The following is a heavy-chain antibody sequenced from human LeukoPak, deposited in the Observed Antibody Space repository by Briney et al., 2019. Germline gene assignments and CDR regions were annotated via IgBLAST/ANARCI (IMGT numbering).Heavy chain of an antibody. D-gene: IGHD6-19*01. CDR3: ARDLGQQWLVPEYYYYGMDV. V-gene: IGHV1-46*01. Sequence: ASVTVSCKASGYTFTSYYMHWVRQAPGQGLEWMGIINPSGGSTSYAQRFQGRVTMTRDTSTSTVYMELSSLRSEDTAVYYCARDLGQQWLVPEYYYYGMDVWGKGTTVTVSS. CDR2: INPSGGST. CDR1: GYTFTSYY. J-gene: IGHJ6*04.